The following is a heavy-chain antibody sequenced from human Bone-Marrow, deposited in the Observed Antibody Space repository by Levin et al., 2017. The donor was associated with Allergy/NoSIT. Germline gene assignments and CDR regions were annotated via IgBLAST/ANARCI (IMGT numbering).Heavy chain of an antibody. Sequence: GESLKISCKASGYTFTGYYMHWVRQAPGQGLEWMGRINPNSGGTNYAQKFQGRVTMTRDTSISTAYMELSRLRSDDTAVYYCARDMYYYDSSGYYFASATWARFDPWGQGTLVTVSS. CDR1: GYTFTGYY. D-gene: IGHD3-22*01. V-gene: IGHV1-2*06. CDR3: ARDMYYYDSSGYYFASATWARFDP. CDR2: INPNSGGT. J-gene: IGHJ5*02.